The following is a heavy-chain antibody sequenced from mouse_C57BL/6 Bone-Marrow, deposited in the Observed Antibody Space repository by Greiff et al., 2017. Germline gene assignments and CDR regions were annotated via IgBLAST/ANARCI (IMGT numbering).Heavy chain of an antibody. CDR1: GFTFTSYT. J-gene: IGHJ3*01. CDR2: ISGGGGNT. D-gene: IGHD2-2*01. CDR3: AIQDGYVRFAY. Sequence: EVHLVQSGGGLVKPGGSLKLSCAASGFTFTSYTMSWVRQTPEKRLEWVATISGGGGNTYYPASVKGRFTLSRANARNTLYLQMSSLRYEDTALYYCAIQDGYVRFAYWGQGTLVTVSA. V-gene: IGHV5-9*01.